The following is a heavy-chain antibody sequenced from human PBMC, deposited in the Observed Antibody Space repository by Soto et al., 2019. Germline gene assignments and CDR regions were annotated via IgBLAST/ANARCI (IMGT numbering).Heavy chain of an antibody. J-gene: IGHJ4*02. Sequence: EVQLVESGGGLVQPGGSLRLSCAASGFTFSFYWMSWVRQAPGKGLEWVANIKEDGSEQYYVDSVKGRFTISRDNAKNSLYLQMNSLRVEDTAVYYCAKISVVATWNYVDYWGQGNLVTVSS. CDR1: GFTFSFYW. D-gene: IGHD5-12*01. V-gene: IGHV3-7*03. CDR2: IKEDGSEQ. CDR3: AKISVVATWNYVDY.